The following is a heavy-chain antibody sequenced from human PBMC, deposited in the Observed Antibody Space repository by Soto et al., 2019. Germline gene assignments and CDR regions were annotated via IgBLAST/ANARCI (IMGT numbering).Heavy chain of an antibody. J-gene: IGHJ3*02. CDR3: AKERRYSFDAFDI. Sequence: QEQLVESGGGVVQAGRSLRLSCAASGFTFNFFGMHWVRQAPGKRLEWVAVISYDGSEKYYADSVKGRFTMSRDNSKNMVDLEMSSLRPEDTSVYYCAKERRYSFDAFDIWGHGTMVTVSS. V-gene: IGHV3-30*18. CDR2: ISYDGSEK. CDR1: GFTFNFFG. D-gene: IGHD5-12*01.